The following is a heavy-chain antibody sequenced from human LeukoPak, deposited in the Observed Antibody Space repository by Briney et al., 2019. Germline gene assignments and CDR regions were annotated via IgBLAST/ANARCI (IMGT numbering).Heavy chain of an antibody. Sequence: GGSLRLSCAASGFTFSSFWMNWVRQAPGKGREWVANIKQDGSERYYVDSVRGRFTISRDNAKKSLYLEMNSLRAEDTAVYYCARLHTAMVVDAFDIWGQGTMVTASS. V-gene: IGHV3-7*01. CDR1: GFTFSSFW. CDR2: IKQDGSER. CDR3: ARLHTAMVVDAFDI. J-gene: IGHJ3*02. D-gene: IGHD5-18*01.